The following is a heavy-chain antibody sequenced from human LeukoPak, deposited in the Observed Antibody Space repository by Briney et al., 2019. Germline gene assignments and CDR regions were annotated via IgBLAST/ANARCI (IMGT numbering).Heavy chain of an antibody. J-gene: IGHJ4*02. Sequence: GASVKVSCKASGYTFTSYYMHWVRQAPGQGLEWMGIINPSGGSTSYAQKFQGRVTMTRDTSTSTVYMELSSLRSEDTAVYYCARGGIVGATIPYGILDYWGQGTLVTVSS. D-gene: IGHD1-26*01. CDR3: ARGGIVGATIPYGILDY. CDR2: INPSGGST. V-gene: IGHV1-46*01. CDR1: GYTFTSYY.